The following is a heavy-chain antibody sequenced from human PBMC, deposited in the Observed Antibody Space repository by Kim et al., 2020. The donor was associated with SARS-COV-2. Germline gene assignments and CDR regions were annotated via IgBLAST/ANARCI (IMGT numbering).Heavy chain of an antibody. D-gene: IGHD3-10*01. CDR2: INPGNGNT. V-gene: IGHV1-3*01. Sequence: ASVKVSCKASGYTFTSYTMHWVRQAPGQRLEWMGWINPGNGNTKYSQKFQGRITITSDTSASTVYMELSSLRSEDTAVYYCAREINRVGYGSGSYYDYW. J-gene: IGHJ4*01. CDR3: AREINRVGYGSGSYYDY. CDR1: GYTFTSYT.